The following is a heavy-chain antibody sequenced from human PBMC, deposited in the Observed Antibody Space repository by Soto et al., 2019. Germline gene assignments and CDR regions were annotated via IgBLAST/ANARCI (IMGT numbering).Heavy chain of an antibody. CDR3: ARDRLRLGELSLIGYFDS. J-gene: IGHJ4*02. CDR2: ISFDSSSK. D-gene: IGHD3-16*02. Sequence: QVQLVESGGGVVQPGRSLRLSCAGSGFSLSPYTMHWVRQAPGKGLEWVALISFDSSSKHYADSVRGRFSISRDNSKNTLYLQMDSLRPDDTALYYCARDRLRLGELSLIGYFDSWGQGTLVTVSS. CDR1: GFSLSPYT. V-gene: IGHV3-30-3*01.